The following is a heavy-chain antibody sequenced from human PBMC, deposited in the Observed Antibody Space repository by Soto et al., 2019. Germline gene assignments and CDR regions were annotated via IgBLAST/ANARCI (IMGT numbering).Heavy chain of an antibody. D-gene: IGHD5-12*01. CDR3: ARDVGLVAARFDY. CDR1: VGSISSGDYY. V-gene: IGHV4-30-4*01. J-gene: IGHJ4*02. Sequence: SETLCFTCTFSVGSISSGDYYWSWIRQPPGKGLEWIGYIYYSGSTYYNPSLKSRVTISVDTSKNKFSLKLSSVTAADTAVYYCARDVGLVAARFDYWGQGTLVTVSS. CDR2: IYYSGST.